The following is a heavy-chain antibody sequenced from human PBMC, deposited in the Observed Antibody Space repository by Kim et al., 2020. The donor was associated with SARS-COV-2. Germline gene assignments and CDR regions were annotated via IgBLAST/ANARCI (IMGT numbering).Heavy chain of an antibody. CDR1: GGTFSAYA. CDR2: IIPVFGLI. Sequence: SVKVSCRTSGGTFSAYAISWVRQTPGQRLEWMGRIIPVFGLINYAQEFQDRFTIVADKSTNTVYMELNSLRADDTAVYYCTRDRVNGYSDSYYFDNW. J-gene: IGHJ3*02. CDR3: TRDRVNGYSDSYYFDN. D-gene: IGHD5-12*01. V-gene: IGHV1-69*04.